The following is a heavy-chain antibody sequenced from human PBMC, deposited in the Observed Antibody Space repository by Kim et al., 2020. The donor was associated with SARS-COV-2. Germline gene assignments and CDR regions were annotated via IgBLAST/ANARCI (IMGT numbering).Heavy chain of an antibody. CDR3: ASTASSFDI. J-gene: IGHJ3*02. CDR2: GST. D-gene: IGHD1-26*01. Sequence: GSTNYHPSLKSRVPISVDRSKNQFSLKLSSVTAADTAVYYCASTASSFDIWGQGTMVTVSS. V-gene: IGHV4-34*01.